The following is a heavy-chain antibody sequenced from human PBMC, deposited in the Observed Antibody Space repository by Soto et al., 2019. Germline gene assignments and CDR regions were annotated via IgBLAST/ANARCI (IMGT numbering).Heavy chain of an antibody. CDR1: GYTFTSYG. J-gene: IGHJ4*02. D-gene: IGHD3-9*01. V-gene: IGHV1-18*01. CDR3: VREYYDILTGYTTIDY. CDR2: ISAYNGNT. Sequence: ASVKVSCKASGYTFTSYGISWVRHAPGQGLEWMGWISAYNGNTNYAQKLQGRVTMTTDTSTSTAYMELRSLRSDDTAVYYCVREYYDILTGYTTIDYWGQGTLVTVSS.